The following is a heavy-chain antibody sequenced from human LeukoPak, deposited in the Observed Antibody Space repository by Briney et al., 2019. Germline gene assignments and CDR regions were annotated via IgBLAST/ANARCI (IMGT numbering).Heavy chain of an antibody. Sequence: PGGSLRLSCVASGFTFTNFAMTWVRQPPGKGLEWVSSITGSSGTTYDADSVKGRFTISRDNSKNTLYLQMNSLRAEDTAVYYCAANDFWSGYYSYWGQGTLVTVSS. CDR2: ITGSSGTT. J-gene: IGHJ4*02. V-gene: IGHV3-23*01. CDR1: GFTFTNFA. CDR3: AANDFWSGYYSY. D-gene: IGHD3-3*01.